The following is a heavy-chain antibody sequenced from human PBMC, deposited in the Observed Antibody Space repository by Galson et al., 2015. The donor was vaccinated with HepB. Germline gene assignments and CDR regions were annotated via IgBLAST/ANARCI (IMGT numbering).Heavy chain of an antibody. CDR3: ARAYYYDSSGYYHWGDHFYY. CDR1: GYTFTSYG. V-gene: IGHV1-18*01. CDR2: ISAYNGNT. J-gene: IGHJ4*02. Sequence: SVKVSCKASGYTFTSYGISWVRQAPGQGLEWMGWISAYNGNTNYAQKPQGRVTMTTDTSTSTAYMELRSLRSDDTAVYYCARAYYYDSSGYYHWGDHFYYWGQGTWSPSPQ. D-gene: IGHD3-22*01.